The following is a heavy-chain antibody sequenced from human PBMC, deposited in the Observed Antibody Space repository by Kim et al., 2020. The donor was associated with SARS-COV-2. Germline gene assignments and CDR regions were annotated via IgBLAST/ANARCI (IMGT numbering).Heavy chain of an antibody. J-gene: IGHJ1*01. V-gene: IGHV3-11*03. D-gene: IGHD1-26*01. CDR1: GLNFSDYY. Sequence: GGSLRLSCAASGLNFSDYYMSWIRQAPGKGLEWVSYISTSGTYTNYADSVKGRFTISRDNAGDLLHLQMNSLRADDTAVYYCARSGSYYDPRYFHQWGQGTLVTVSS. CDR2: ISTSGTYT. CDR3: ARSGSYYDPRYFHQ.